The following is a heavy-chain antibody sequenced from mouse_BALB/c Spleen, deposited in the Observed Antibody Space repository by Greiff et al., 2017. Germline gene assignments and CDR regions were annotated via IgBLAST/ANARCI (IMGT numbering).Heavy chain of an antibody. CDR3: TRAPLYYYAMDY. Sequence: QVQLQQSGAELMKPGASVKISCKATGYTFSSYWIEWVKQRPGHGLEWIGEILPGSGSTNYNEKFKGKATFTADTSSNTAYMQLSSLTSEDSAVYYCTRAPLYYYAMDYWGQGTSVTVSS. CDR1: GYTFSSYW. V-gene: IGHV1-9*01. D-gene: IGHD6-1*01. J-gene: IGHJ4*01. CDR2: ILPGSGST.